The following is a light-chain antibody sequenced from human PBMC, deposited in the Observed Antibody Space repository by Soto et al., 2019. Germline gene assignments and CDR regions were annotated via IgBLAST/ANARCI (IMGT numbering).Light chain of an antibody. J-gene: IGKJ1*01. Sequence: DIVMTQSPLSLAVTPGEPASISCRSSQSLLHSNGYKYLDWYLQKPGQSPQLLIYLGSNRASGVPDRFSGSGSGTDFTLKISRVEPEDVGVYYCMQALEAWTFGQGTKVEIK. CDR3: MQALEAWT. CDR2: LGS. V-gene: IGKV2-28*01. CDR1: QSLLHSNGYKY.